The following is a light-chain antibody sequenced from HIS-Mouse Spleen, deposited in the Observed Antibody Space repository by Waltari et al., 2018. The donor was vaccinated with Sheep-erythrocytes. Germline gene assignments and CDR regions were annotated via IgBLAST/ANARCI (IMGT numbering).Light chain of an antibody. V-gene: IGLV2-11*01. CDR3: CSYAGSSTWV. J-gene: IGLJ3*02. Sequence: QSALTQPRPVSGSPGQSVTIPCTGTSRDVGGYNYVSWYQQHPGKAPKLMIYDVSKRPSGVPDRFSGSKSGNTASLTISGLQAEDEADYYCCSYAGSSTWVFGGGTKLTVL. CDR2: DVS. CDR1: SRDVGGYNY.